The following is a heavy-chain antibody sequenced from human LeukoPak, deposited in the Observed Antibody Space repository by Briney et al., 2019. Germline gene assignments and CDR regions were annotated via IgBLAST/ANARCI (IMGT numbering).Heavy chain of an antibody. CDR3: AKDSYRYGSGKFDY. CDR2: ISYDGSNK. V-gene: IGHV3-30*18. D-gene: IGHD3-10*01. CDR1: GFTFSSYG. J-gene: IGHJ4*02. Sequence: GGSLRLSCAASGFTFSSYGMHWVRQAPGKGLEWVAVISYDGSNKYYADSVKGRFTISRDNSKNTLYPQMNSLRAEDTAVYYCAKDSYRYGSGKFDYWGQGTLVTVSS.